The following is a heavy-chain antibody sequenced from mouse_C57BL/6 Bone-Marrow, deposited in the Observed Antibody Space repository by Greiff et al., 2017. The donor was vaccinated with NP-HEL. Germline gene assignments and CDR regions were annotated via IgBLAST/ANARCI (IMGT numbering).Heavy chain of an antibody. V-gene: IGHV1-50*01. J-gene: IGHJ2*01. Sequence: QVQLQQPGAELVKPGASVKLSCKASGYTFTSYWMQWVKQRPGQGLEWIGEIDPSDSYTNYNQKFKGKATLTVDTSSSTAYMQLSSLTSEDSAVYYCARWGTDWGQGTTLTVSS. D-gene: IGHD2-14*01. CDR2: IDPSDSYT. CDR1: GYTFTSYW. CDR3: ARWGTD.